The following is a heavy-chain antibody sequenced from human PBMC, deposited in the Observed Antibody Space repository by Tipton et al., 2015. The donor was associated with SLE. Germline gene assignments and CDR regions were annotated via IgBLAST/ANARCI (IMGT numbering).Heavy chain of an antibody. CDR2: IYTGGST. CDR3: ARGELRYGDYDFYY. Sequence: TLSLTCTVSGGSISSGSYYWTWIRQPAGKGLEWIGRIYTGGSTKYNPSLKSRVTISVDTSKHQFSLRLSSVTAADTAVYYCARGELRYGDYDFYYWGQGSLVTVSS. D-gene: IGHD4-17*01. V-gene: IGHV4-61*02. J-gene: IGHJ4*02. CDR1: GGSISSGSYY.